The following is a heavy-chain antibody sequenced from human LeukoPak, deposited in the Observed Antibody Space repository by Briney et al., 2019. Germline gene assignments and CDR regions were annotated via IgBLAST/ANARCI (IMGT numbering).Heavy chain of an antibody. D-gene: IGHD5-18*01. J-gene: IGHJ4*02. CDR3: ARDEGAYTY. CDR1: GFTFSNYW. Sequence: PGGSLRFSCAASGFTFSNYWMTWVRQAPGKGLEWVANIKQDGSEKYYVDSVKGRFTISRDNAKNLLYLQMNSLRAEDTAVYYCARDEGAYTYGGQGTLVTVSS. V-gene: IGHV3-7*01. CDR2: IKQDGSEK.